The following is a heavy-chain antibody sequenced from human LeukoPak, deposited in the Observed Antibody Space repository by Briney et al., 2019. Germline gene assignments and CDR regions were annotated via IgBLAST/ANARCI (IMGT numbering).Heavy chain of an antibody. Sequence: GGSLRLSCAASGFTFSSYGMSWVRQAPGKGLEWVSAISGSGGSTYYADSVKGRFTISRDNSKNTLYLQMNSLRPEDTAVYYCAKHPGDFTGIVNYYYMDVWGKGTTVIVSS. CDR2: ISGSGGST. CDR3: AKHPGDFTGIVNYYYMDV. J-gene: IGHJ6*03. D-gene: IGHD1-26*01. V-gene: IGHV3-23*01. CDR1: GFTFSSYG.